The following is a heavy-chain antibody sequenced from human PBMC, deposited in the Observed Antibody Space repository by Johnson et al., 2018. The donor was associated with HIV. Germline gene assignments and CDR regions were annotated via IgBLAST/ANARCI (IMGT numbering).Heavy chain of an antibody. D-gene: IGHD3-22*01. Sequence: VQLVESGGGVVQPGKSLTLSCVGSGLSFSNYGVHWVRQAPGKGLVWVAVISYDGSHKYYADSVRGRFTISRDNSKNTLYRQMNTLRAGDTAVYYCAKGWDPMTTAPDTFDVWGQGTMVTVSS. CDR2: ISYDGSHK. CDR1: GLSFSNYG. CDR3: AKGWDPMTTAPDTFDV. V-gene: IGHV3-30*18. J-gene: IGHJ3*01.